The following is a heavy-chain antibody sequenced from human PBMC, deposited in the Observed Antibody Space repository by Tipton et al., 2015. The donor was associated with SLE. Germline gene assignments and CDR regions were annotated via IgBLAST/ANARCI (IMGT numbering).Heavy chain of an antibody. CDR1: GGSISSHY. CDR3: ARLGYGSGSYYMDY. V-gene: IGHV4-59*11. D-gene: IGHD3-10*01. J-gene: IGHJ4*02. Sequence: TLSLTCTVSGGSISSHYWSWIRQPPGKGLGWIGYIYYSGSTNYNPSLKSRVTISVDTSKNQFSLKLSSVTAADTAVYYCARLGYGSGSYYMDYWGQGTLVTVSS. CDR2: IYYSGST.